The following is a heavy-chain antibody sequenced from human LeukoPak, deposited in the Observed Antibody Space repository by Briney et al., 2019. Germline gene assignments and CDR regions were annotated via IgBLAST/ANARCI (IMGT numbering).Heavy chain of an antibody. CDR3: ARSMIVVVNPFDY. Sequence: SETLSLTCTVSGGSISSSSYYWGWIRQPPGKGLEWIGSIYYSGSTYYNPSLKSRVTISVDTSKNQFSLKLSSVTAADTAVYYCARSMIVVVNPFDYWGQGTLVTVSS. D-gene: IGHD3-22*01. CDR2: IYYSGST. J-gene: IGHJ4*02. CDR1: GGSISSSSYY. V-gene: IGHV4-39*07.